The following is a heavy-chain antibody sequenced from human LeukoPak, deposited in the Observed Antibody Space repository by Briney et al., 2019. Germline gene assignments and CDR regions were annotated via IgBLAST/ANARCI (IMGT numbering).Heavy chain of an antibody. J-gene: IGHJ4*02. D-gene: IGHD4-17*01. CDR2: IKQDGSEK. CDR1: GFTFSSYW. V-gene: IGHV3-7*01. Sequence: PGGSLRLSCAASGFTFSSYWMSWVRQAPGKGLEWVANIKQDGSEKYYVDSVKGRFTISRDNAKNSLYLQMNSLRAEDTAVYCCARDALDYGDYEGPGDYWGQGTLVTVSS. CDR3: ARDALDYGDYEGPGDY.